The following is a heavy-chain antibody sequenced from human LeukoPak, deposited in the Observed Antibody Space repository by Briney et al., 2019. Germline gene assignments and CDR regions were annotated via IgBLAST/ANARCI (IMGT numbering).Heavy chain of an antibody. D-gene: IGHD3-22*01. J-gene: IGHJ4*02. Sequence: SETLSLTCTVSGGSISSGGYYWSWIRQPPGKGLEWIGEINHSGSTNYNPSLKSRVTISVDKSKNQFSLKLSSVTAADTAVYYCARYYYDSSGYFIPFDYWGQGTLVTVSS. V-gene: IGHV4-39*07. CDR2: INHSGST. CDR3: ARYYYDSSGYFIPFDY. CDR1: GGSISSGGYY.